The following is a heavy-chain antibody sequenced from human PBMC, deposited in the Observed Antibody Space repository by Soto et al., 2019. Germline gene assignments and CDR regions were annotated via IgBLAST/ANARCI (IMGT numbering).Heavy chain of an antibody. J-gene: IGHJ6*02. D-gene: IGHD2-2*01. CDR2: IDPSDSYT. CDR1: GYSFTSYW. V-gene: IGHV5-10-1*01. Sequence: GESLKISCKGSGYSFTSYWISWVRQMPGKGLEWMGRIDPSDSYTNYSPSFQGHVTISADKSISTAYLQWSSLKASDTAMYYCARQDIVVVPAASEEEDYYYYGMDGWGQGTTVTVSS. CDR3: ARQDIVVVPAASEEEDYYYYGMDG.